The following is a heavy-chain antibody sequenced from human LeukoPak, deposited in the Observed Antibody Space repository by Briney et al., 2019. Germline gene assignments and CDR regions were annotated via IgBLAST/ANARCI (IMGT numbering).Heavy chain of an antibody. Sequence: SETLSLTCAVYGGSFSGYYWSWIRQPPGKGLEWIGEINHSGSTNYNPSLKSRVTISVDTSKNQFSLKLSPVTAADTAVYYCARGRAVVPARTFDYWGQGTLVTVSS. J-gene: IGHJ4*02. CDR1: GGSFSGYY. V-gene: IGHV4-34*01. CDR3: ARGRAVVPARTFDY. D-gene: IGHD2-2*01. CDR2: INHSGST.